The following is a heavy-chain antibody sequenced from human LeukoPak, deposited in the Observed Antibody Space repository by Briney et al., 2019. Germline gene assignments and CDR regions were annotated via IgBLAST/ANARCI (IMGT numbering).Heavy chain of an antibody. J-gene: IGHJ4*02. CDR2: INPNSGGT. D-gene: IGHD5-18*01. CDR3: ARLGYSYGPTTAADY. Sequence: ASVKVSCTASGYTFTVYYMHWVRQAPGQGLEWMGWINPNSGGTNYAQRFQGRVTITRDTSISTAYMELSRLRSDDTAVYYCARLGYSYGPTTAADYWGQGTLVTVSS. V-gene: IGHV1-2*02. CDR1: GYTFTVYY.